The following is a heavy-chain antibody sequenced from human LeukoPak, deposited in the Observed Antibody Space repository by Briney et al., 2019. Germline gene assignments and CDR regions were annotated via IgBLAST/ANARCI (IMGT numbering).Heavy chain of an antibody. V-gene: IGHV3-11*03. CDR1: GFTFRDYY. CDR2: ISSSSSST. CDR3: ARTNWGVWYFDL. Sequence: GGSLRLSCAASGFTFRDYYMSWIRQAPGRGLEWVSYISSSSSSTNHADSVKGRFTISRDNAKNSLYLQMNSLRAEDTAVYYCARTNWGVWYFDLWGRGTLVTVSS. J-gene: IGHJ2*01. D-gene: IGHD7-27*01.